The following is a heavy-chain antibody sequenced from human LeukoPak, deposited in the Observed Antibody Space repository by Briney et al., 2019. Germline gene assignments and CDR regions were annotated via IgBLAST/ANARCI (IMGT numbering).Heavy chain of an antibody. CDR2: IFHSGSS. CDR3: ARELWFVNAPGSWFDP. D-gene: IGHD3-10*01. CDR1: GDSISSGDYS. V-gene: IGHV4-30-2*01. J-gene: IGHJ5*02. Sequence: TLSLTCAVSGDSISSGDYSWSWIRQPSGKGLEWIGYIFHSGSSYYNPSLKSRVTISVDKSKNQFSLGLTSVTAADTAVYYCARELWFVNAPGSWFDPWGQGTLVTVSS.